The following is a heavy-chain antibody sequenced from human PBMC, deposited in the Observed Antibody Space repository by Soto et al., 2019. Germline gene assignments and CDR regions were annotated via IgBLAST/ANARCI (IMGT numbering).Heavy chain of an antibody. Sequence: AGGSLRLSCAASGFTFSSYEMNWARQAPGKGLEWVSDITSTGSTRYYADSVKGRFTISRDNAKNSLYLQMNSLRAEDTAVYYCARGYCTSSACHWNFDYWGQGTLVTVSS. CDR1: GFTFSSYE. D-gene: IGHD2-8*02. V-gene: IGHV3-48*03. CDR2: ITSTGSTR. J-gene: IGHJ4*02. CDR3: ARGYCTSSACHWNFDY.